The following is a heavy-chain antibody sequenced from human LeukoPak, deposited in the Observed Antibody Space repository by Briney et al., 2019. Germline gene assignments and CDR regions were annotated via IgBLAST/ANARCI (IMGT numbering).Heavy chain of an antibody. D-gene: IGHD3-10*01. CDR3: AKDRGVPLAFDI. CDR2: ISYDGSNK. J-gene: IGHJ3*02. V-gene: IGHV3-30-3*01. CDR1: GFTFSSYA. Sequence: GGSLRLSCAASGFTFSSYAMHWVRQAPGKGLEWVAVISYDGSNKYYADSVKGRFTITRDNSKNTLYLQMNSLRAEDTAVYYCAKDRGVPLAFDIWGQGTMVTVSS.